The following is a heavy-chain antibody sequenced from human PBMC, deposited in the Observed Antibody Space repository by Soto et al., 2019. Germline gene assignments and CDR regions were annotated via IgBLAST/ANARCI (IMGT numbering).Heavy chain of an antibody. D-gene: IGHD5-18*01. CDR2: ISYDGSNK. CDR3: AGGDTYYAMGV. J-gene: IGHJ6*02. CDR1: GFTFSNYI. V-gene: IGHV3-30-3*01. Sequence: QLQLVESGGGVVQPGRSLRLSCAASGFTFSNYIMHWVRQAPGKGLEWVAFISYDGSNKDYADSVKGRFTISRDNSKNTRYLQLSSLRPEDTAVYYCAGGDTYYAMGVWGQGTTVTVSS.